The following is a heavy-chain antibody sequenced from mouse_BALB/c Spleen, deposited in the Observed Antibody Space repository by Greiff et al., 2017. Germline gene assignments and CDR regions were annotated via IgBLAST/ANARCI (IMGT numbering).Heavy chain of an antibody. CDR1: GFTFSSYT. V-gene: IGHV5-9*03. J-gene: IGHJ2*01. CDR3: ARYREYGKGYDFDY. CDR2: ISSGGGNT. Sequence: EVLLVESGGGLVKPGGSLKLSCAASGFTFSSYTMSWVRQTPEKRLEWVATISSGGGNTYYPDSVKGRFTISRDNAKNNLYLQMSSLRSEDTALYYCARYREYGKGYDFDYWGQGTTLTVAS. D-gene: IGHD2-10*02.